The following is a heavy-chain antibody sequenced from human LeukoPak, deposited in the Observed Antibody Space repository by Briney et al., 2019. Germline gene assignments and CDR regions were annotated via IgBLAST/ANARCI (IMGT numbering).Heavy chain of an antibody. V-gene: IGHV4-4*02. J-gene: IGHJ6*03. CDR1: GASVSSNNW. CDR3: ARPYYYYVDV. CDR2: IYHSGST. Sequence: PSETLSLTCTVSGASVSSNNWWGWVRQPPGKGLEWIGEIYHSGSTNYNPSLQSRVTISVDKSKNQFSLKLTSATAADTAVYYCARPYYYYVDVWGKGTTVTVSS.